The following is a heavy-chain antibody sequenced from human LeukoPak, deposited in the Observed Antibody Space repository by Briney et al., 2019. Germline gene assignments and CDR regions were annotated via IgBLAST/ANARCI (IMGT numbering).Heavy chain of an antibody. CDR3: TTDWTTPLAYQLLEGGGRFDP. J-gene: IGHJ5*02. D-gene: IGHD2-2*01. CDR2: IKSKTDGGTT. CDR1: GFTFSNAW. Sequence: PGGSPRLSCAASGFTFSNAWMSWVRQAPGKGLEWVGRIKSKTDGGTTDYAAPVKGRFTISRDDSKNTLYLQMNSLKTEDTAVYYCTTDWTTPLAYQLLEGGGRFDPWGQGTLVTVPP. V-gene: IGHV3-15*01.